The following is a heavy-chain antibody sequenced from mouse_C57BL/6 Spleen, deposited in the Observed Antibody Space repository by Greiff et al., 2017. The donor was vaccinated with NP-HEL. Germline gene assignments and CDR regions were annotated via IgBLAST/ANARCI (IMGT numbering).Heavy chain of an antibody. CDR3: ARWDYYGSRGGWYFDV. CDR1: GYSITSDY. D-gene: IGHD1-1*01. CDR2: ISHSGST. V-gene: IGHV3-8*01. J-gene: IGHJ1*03. Sequence: EVQRVESGPGLAKPSQTLSLTCSATGYSITSDYWNWIRKFPGNKLEYMGYISHSGSTYYYPSLKSRNSITRDTSKNQYYLQLNSVTTEDTATYYCARWDYYGSRGGWYFDVWGTGTTVTVSS.